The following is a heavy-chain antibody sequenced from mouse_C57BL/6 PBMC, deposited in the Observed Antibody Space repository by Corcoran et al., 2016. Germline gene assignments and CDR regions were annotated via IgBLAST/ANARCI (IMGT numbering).Heavy chain of an antibody. CDR3: AREATVVATRWYFDV. D-gene: IGHD1-1*01. V-gene: IGHV1-18*01. CDR2: INPNNGGT. Sequence: EVQLQQSGPELVKPGASVKIPCKASGYTFTDYNMDWVKQSHGKSLEWIGDINPNNGGTIYNQKFKGKATLTVDKSSSTAYMELRSLTAEDTAVDYCAREATVVATRWYFDVWGTGTTVTVSS. CDR1: GYTFTDYN. J-gene: IGHJ1*03.